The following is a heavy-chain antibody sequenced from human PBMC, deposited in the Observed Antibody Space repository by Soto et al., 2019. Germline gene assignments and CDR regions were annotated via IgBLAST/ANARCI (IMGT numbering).Heavy chain of an antibody. CDR2: IWYDGSNK. Sequence: QVQLVESGGGVVQPGGSLRLSCGASGFTFSSYGMHWVRQAPGKGLEWVAIIWYDGSNKYYADSVKGRFTISRDNSKNMLYLQMNSLSAEDTAVYYCARATNGDYSWFDPWGQGTLDTVSS. J-gene: IGHJ5*02. CDR3: ARATNGDYSWFDP. V-gene: IGHV3-33*01. D-gene: IGHD4-17*01. CDR1: GFTFSSYG.